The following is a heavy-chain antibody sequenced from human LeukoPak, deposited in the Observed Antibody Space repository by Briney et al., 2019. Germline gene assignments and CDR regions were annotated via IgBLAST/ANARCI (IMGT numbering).Heavy chain of an antibody. Sequence: ASVTVSCKASGGTFSSYAISWVRQAPGQGLEWMGGIIPIFGTANYAQKFQGRVTITADKSTSTAYMELSSLRSEDTAVYYCAREGPYCSSTSCQYYYYYYYMDVWGKGTTVTVSS. V-gene: IGHV1-69*06. D-gene: IGHD2-2*01. CDR2: IIPIFGTA. J-gene: IGHJ6*03. CDR3: AREGPYCSSTSCQYYYYYYYMDV. CDR1: GGTFSSYA.